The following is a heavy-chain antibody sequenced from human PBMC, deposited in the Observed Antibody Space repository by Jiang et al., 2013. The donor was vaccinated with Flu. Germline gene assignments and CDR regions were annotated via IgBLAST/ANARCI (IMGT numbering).Heavy chain of an antibody. J-gene: IGHJ6*03. V-gene: IGHV5-51*01. Sequence: CGAEVKKPGESLKISCKGSGYSFTNYWIGWVRQMPGKGLEWMGIIYPGDSDTRYSPSFQGQVTISADKSISTAYLQWSSLKASDTAMYYCARLLAAAGTYYYYYMDVVGTKGPRSPSP. CDR1: GYSFTNYW. CDR2: IYPGDSDT. D-gene: IGHD6-13*01. CDR3: ARLLAAAGTYYYYYMDV.